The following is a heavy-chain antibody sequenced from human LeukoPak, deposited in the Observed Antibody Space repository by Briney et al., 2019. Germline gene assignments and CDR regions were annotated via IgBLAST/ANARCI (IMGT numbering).Heavy chain of an antibody. CDR2: IYTSGST. CDR1: GGSISSGSYY. CDR3: ARDSLTYYYDSSGSNYYYYMDV. J-gene: IGHJ6*03. V-gene: IGHV4-61*02. Sequence: SETLSLTCTVSGGSISSGSYYWSWIRQPAGKGLEWIGRIYTSGSTNYNPSLRSRVTISVDTSKNQFSLKLSSVTAADTAVYYCARDSLTYYYDSSGSNYYYYMDVWGKGTTVTISS. D-gene: IGHD3-22*01.